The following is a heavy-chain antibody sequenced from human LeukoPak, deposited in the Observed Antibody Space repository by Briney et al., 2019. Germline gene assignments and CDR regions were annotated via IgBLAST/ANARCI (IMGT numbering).Heavy chain of an antibody. CDR2: IYYSGST. D-gene: IGHD2-2*02. J-gene: IGHJ3*02. CDR3: ARYCSSTSCYTGQAFDI. V-gene: IGHV4-59*01. CDR1: GGSISSYY. Sequence: SETLSLTCTVSGGSISSYYWSWIRQPPGKGLEWIGYIYYSGSTNYNPSLKSRVTLSVDTSKNQFSLKLSSVTAADTAVYYCARYCSSTSCYTGQAFDIWGQGTMVTVSS.